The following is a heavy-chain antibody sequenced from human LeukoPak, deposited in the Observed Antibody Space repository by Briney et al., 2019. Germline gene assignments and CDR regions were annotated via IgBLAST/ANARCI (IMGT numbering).Heavy chain of an antibody. CDR2: INHSGST. CDR1: GGSFSGYY. V-gene: IGHV4-34*01. Sequence: SETLSLTCAVYGGSFSGYYWNWIRQPPGKGLEWIGEINHSGSTNYNPSLKSRVTISVDTSKNRFSLKLSSVTAADTAVYYCARTGAQLAWLRFRSRFFDYWGQGTLVTVSS. D-gene: IGHD6-6*01. J-gene: IGHJ4*02. CDR3: ARTGAQLAWLRFRSRFFDY.